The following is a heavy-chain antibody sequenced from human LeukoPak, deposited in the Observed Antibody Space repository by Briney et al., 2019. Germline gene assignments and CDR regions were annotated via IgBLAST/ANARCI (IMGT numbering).Heavy chain of an antibody. CDR3: AREPRATGTVDY. J-gene: IGHJ4*02. CDR2: IWYDGSNK. Sequence: SCKASGYTFTSYGISWVRQAPGKGLEWVAVIWYDGSNKYYADSVKGRFTISRDNSKNTLYLQMNSLRAEDTAVYYCAREPRATGTVDYWGQGTLVTVSS. D-gene: IGHD1-1*01. V-gene: IGHV3-33*01. CDR1: GYTFTSYG.